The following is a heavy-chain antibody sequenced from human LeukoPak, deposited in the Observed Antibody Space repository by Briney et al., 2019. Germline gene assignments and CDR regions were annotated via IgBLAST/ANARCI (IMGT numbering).Heavy chain of an antibody. V-gene: IGHV3-21*01. CDR1: GFTFSTYW. CDR3: ARVRSRGGDCYDI. J-gene: IGHJ3*02. D-gene: IGHD2-21*02. Sequence: GGSLRLSCEASGFTFSTYWMQWVRQAPGKGLEWVSSISSSSSYIYYADSVKGRFTISGDNAKNSLYLQMNSLRAEDTAVYYCARVRSRGGDCYDIWGQGTMVTVSS. CDR2: ISSSSSYI.